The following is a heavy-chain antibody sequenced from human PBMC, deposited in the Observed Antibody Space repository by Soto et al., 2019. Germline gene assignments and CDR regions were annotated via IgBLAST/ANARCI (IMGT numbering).Heavy chain of an antibody. D-gene: IGHD6-19*01. Sequence: PSQTLSLTCAISGDSVSSNSAAWNWIRQSPSRGLEWLGRTYYRSKWYNDYAVSVKSRITINPDTSKNQFSLQLNSVTPEDTAVNSCARDRQWLVDPNYSSQGMDAWGKGPTVTSPQ. CDR3: ARDRQWLVDPNYSSQGMDA. CDR1: GDSVSSNSAA. V-gene: IGHV6-1*01. CDR2: TYYRSKWYN. J-gene: IGHJ6*04.